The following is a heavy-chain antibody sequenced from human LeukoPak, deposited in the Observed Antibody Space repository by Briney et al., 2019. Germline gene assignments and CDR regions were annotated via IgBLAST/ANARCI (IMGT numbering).Heavy chain of an antibody. J-gene: IGHJ3*01. Sequence: RGESLKISCKGSGYSLTNYWIGWVRQMPGKGLEWMGMLSPGDSGATYSPSFQGQVTISADKSISTAYLHWSSLKASDTAMYYCTRRWAGGQTFDSWGQGTMVTVSS. CDR2: LSPGDSGA. CDR1: GYSLTNYW. CDR3: TRRWAGGQTFDS. V-gene: IGHV5-51*01. D-gene: IGHD3-16*01.